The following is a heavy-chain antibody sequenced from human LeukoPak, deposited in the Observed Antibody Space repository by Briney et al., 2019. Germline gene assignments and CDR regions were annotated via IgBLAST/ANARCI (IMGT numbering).Heavy chain of an antibody. D-gene: IGHD6-19*01. Sequence: GGSLRLSYAASGYTFSDYYMSWIRQATGKGLEWISYISPNSGTTDYAQNFQGRFTVTRNTSISTAYMELNSLRSEDTAVYYCARGPTSSGLDYWGQGTLVTVSS. V-gene: IGHV3-11*01. J-gene: IGHJ4*02. CDR1: GYTFSDYY. CDR2: ISPNSGTT. CDR3: ARGPTSSGLDY.